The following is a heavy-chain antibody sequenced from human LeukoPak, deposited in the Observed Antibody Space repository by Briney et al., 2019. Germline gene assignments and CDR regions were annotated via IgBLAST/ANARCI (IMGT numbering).Heavy chain of an antibody. CDR1: GYTFTKYG. J-gene: IGHJ4*02. CDR3: ARDLDYFDRSGYYFNGMDY. Sequence: ASVKVSCKASGYTFTKYGISWVRQAPGRGLEWMGWVSAHNGDTNSAQNLQGRATMTTDTSTSTAYMELRSLRSDDTAVYYCARDLDYFDRSGYYFNGMDYWGQGTLVTVSS. D-gene: IGHD3-22*01. V-gene: IGHV1-18*01. CDR2: VSAHNGDT.